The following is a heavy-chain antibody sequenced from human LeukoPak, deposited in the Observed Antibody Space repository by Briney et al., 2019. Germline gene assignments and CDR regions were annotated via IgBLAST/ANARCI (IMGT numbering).Heavy chain of an antibody. Sequence: GASVKVSCKASGYTFTGYYMHWVRQAPGQGLEWMGRINPNSGGTNYAQKFQGRVTMTRDTSISTAYMELSRLRSDDTAVYYCARGWSSSSWYYYYYYMDVWGKGTTVTVSS. CDR3: ARGWSSSSWYYYYYYMDV. J-gene: IGHJ6*03. CDR2: INPNSGGT. CDR1: GYTFTGYY. V-gene: IGHV1-2*06. D-gene: IGHD6-13*01.